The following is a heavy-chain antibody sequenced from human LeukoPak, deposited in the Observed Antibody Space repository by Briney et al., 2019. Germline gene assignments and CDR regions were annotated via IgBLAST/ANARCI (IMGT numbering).Heavy chain of an antibody. CDR1: GGSISSSGYY. Sequence: SETLSLTCTVSGGSISSSGYYWGWIRQPPGKGLEWIGEIYHSGSTNYNPSLKSRVTISVDKSKNQFSLKLSSVTAADTAVYYCARDVPTDFWSGHDAFDIWGQGTMVTVSS. CDR3: ARDVPTDFWSGHDAFDI. J-gene: IGHJ3*02. V-gene: IGHV4-39*07. CDR2: IYHSGST. D-gene: IGHD3-3*01.